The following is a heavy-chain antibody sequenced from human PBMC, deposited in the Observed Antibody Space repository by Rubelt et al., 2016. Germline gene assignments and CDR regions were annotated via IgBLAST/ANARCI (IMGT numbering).Heavy chain of an antibody. CDR3: AREITTSTNAFDI. CDR2: ISSSSSYI. V-gene: IGHV3-21*01. J-gene: IGHJ3*02. D-gene: IGHD1-1*01. Sequence: EVQLVESGGGLVKPGGSLRLSCAASGFTFSSYSMNWVRQAPGKGLEWVSSISSSSSYIYYADSVKGRFTSSRDNAKNSLYLQMNSLRAEDTAVYYCAREITTSTNAFDIWGQGTMVTVSS. CDR1: GFTFSSYS.